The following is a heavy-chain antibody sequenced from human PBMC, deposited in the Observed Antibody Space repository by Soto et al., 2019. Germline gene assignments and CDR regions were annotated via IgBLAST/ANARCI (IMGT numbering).Heavy chain of an antibody. CDR2: MKLNGSA. CDR3: ARALGYTYGHLPIDY. V-gene: IGHV4-34*01. D-gene: IGHD5-18*01. J-gene: IGHJ4*02. CDR1: GGSFGGYY. Sequence: PSETLSITGAVHGGSFGGYYWSGIRQPPGQGLERIGQMKLNGSANYNLSLKSRVTISVDTSKNQLSLNLNSVTAADTAVYYCARALGYTYGHLPIDYWGQGILVTVS.